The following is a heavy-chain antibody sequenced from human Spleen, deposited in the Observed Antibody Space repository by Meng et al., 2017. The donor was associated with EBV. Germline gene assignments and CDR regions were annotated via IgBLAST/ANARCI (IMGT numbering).Heavy chain of an antibody. J-gene: IGHJ4*02. CDR3: VRSDSSGWPPRLDS. CDR1: GDSISTYF. Sequence: QVQLQESGPGLVKPSEXLSLTCTVSGDSISTYFWSWIRQPPGKALEWIGYTYYSGSANYNPSLKSRVTISVDTSKNHFSLNLTSVTAADTAIYYCVRSDSSGWPPRLDSWGQGTLVTVSS. V-gene: IGHV4-59*01. D-gene: IGHD6-19*01. CDR2: TYYSGSA.